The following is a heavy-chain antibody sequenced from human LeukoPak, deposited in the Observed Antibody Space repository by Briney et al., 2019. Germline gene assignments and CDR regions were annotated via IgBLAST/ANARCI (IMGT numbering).Heavy chain of an antibody. Sequence: GGSLRLSCAASGFTFSSYAMSWVRQAPGKGQEWVSGISGSGDNTYYADSVKGRFTISRDNSKNTLYVQVNSLGTEDTAAYYLAKGSYYDSSGSFYFDYWGQGTLVTVSS. J-gene: IGHJ4*02. CDR1: GFTFSSYA. CDR2: ISGSGDNT. D-gene: IGHD3-22*01. CDR3: AKGSYYDSSGSFYFDY. V-gene: IGHV3-23*01.